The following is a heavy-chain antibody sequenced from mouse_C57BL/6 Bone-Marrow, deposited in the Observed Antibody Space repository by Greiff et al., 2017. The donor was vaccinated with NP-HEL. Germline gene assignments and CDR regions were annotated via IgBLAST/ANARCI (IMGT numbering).Heavy chain of an antibody. CDR2: ISDGGSYT. CDR1: GFTFSSYA. Sequence: EVQGVESGGGLVKPGGSLKLSCAASGFTFSSYAMSWVRQTPEKRLEWVATISDGGSYTYYPDNVKGRFTLSRDNSKNNLYLQMSHRKSEDTAMYYCAREGYCGSSYGFAYWGQGTLVTVSA. J-gene: IGHJ3*01. CDR3: AREGYCGSSYGFAY. V-gene: IGHV5-4*01. D-gene: IGHD1-1*01.